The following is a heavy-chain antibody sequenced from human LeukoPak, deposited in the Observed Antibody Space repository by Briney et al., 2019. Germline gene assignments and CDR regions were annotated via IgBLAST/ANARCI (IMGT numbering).Heavy chain of an antibody. CDR1: GDSISSGGYW. D-gene: IGHD5-12*01. J-gene: IGHJ4*02. CDR3: ARAPVATPSEFDY. V-gene: IGHV4-31*11. Sequence: PSQTLSLTCAVSGDSISSGGYWWSWIRQHPGKGPEWIGYISYGGNTYYNPSLKSRVAISADTPKNQFSLKLSSATAADTAVYYCARAPVATPSEFDYWGQGTLVTVSS. CDR2: ISYGGNT.